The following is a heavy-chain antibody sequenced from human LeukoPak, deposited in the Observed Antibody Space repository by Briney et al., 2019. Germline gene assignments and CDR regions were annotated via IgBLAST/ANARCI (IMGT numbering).Heavy chain of an antibody. CDR2: IYYSGST. CDR1: GGSISSSSYY. V-gene: IGHV4-39*01. CDR3: ARLPKSPVSLPVFDY. Sequence: PSETLSLTCTVSGGSISSSSYYWGWIRQPPGKGLEWIGSIYYSGSTYYNPSLKSRVTISVDTSKNQFSLKLSSVTAADTAVYYCARLPKSPVSLPVFDYWGQGTLVTVSS. J-gene: IGHJ4*02.